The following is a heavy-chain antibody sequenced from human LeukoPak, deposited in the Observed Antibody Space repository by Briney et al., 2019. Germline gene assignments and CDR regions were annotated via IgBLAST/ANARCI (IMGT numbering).Heavy chain of an antibody. CDR3: ARDESFYGMDV. J-gene: IGHJ6*02. D-gene: IGHD3-10*01. CDR1: GFTFSNAW. Sequence: PGGSLRLSCAASGFTFSNAWMSWVRQAPGKGLEWVGRIKSKTDGGTTDYAAPVKGRFTISRDDSKNTLYLQMNSLKTEDTAVYYCARDESFYGMDVWGQGTTVTVSS. CDR2: IKSKTDGGTT. V-gene: IGHV3-15*01.